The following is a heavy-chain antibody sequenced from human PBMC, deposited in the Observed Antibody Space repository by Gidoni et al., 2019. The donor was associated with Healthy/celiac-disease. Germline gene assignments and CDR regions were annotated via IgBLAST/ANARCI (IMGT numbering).Heavy chain of an antibody. Sequence: QVQLVESGGGVVQPGRSLRPSCEASGFTFSSHGMPWVRQAPGKGLEWVAVISYDGSNKYYADSVKGRFTISRDNSKNTLYLQMNSLRAEDTAVYYCAKEPYYYDSSGYYYNWFDPWGQGTLVTVSS. CDR3: AKEPYYYDSSGYYYNWFDP. D-gene: IGHD3-22*01. J-gene: IGHJ5*02. V-gene: IGHV3-30*18. CDR2: ISYDGSNK. CDR1: GFTFSSHG.